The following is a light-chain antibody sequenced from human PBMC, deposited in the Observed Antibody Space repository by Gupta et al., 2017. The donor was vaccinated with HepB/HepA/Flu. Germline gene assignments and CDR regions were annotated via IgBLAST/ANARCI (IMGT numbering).Light chain of an antibody. CDR2: DVS. CDR1: SSDVGGYNY. Sequence: QSALTPPLSVPGSPGQSVTISRPGTSSDVGGYNYVSWYQQHPGKAPKLMIYDVSKRPSGVPDRFSGSKSGNTASLTISGLQAEDEADYYCCSYAGSYTFVVFGGGTKLTVL. J-gene: IGLJ2*01. CDR3: CSYAGSYTFVV. V-gene: IGLV2-11*01.